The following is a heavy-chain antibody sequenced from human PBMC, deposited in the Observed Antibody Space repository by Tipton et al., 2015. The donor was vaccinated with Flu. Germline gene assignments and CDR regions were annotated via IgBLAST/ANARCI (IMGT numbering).Heavy chain of an antibody. CDR3: AKDLRATISHDAFDI. Sequence: SLRLSCAASGFTFDDYAMHWVRQAPGKGLEWVSGISWNSGSIGYADSVKGRFTISRDNAKNSLYLQMNSLRAEDTALYYCAKDLRATISHDAFDIWGQGTMVTVSS. J-gene: IGHJ3*02. V-gene: IGHV3-9*01. CDR1: GFTFDDYA. CDR2: ISWNSGSI. D-gene: IGHD5-24*01.